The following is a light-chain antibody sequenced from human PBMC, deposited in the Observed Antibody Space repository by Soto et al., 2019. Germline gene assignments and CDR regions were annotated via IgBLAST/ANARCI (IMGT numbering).Light chain of an antibody. V-gene: IGKV1-9*01. J-gene: IGKJ1*01. CDR2: ATS. CDR1: QGISSF. Sequence: DIQLTQSPSFLSASVGDRVTITCRASQGISSFLAWYQQKPGKAPKLLIYATSTLQSGVPSRFSGGGSGTECTLTISSLQPEDSATYYCQQLNSYPQTFGQGTKVEIK. CDR3: QQLNSYPQT.